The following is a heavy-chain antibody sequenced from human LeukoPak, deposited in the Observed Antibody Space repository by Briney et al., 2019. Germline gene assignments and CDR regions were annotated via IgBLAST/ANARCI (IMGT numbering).Heavy chain of an antibody. Sequence: VASVKVSCKSSGYTFSSHYMHWVRQAPGQGLEWMGIMNPSGVITRYAQKFQGRVTMTRDTSTSTVYMELSSLTSEDTAAYYCAGDAAMIMVTPYAMDVWGQGTTVTVSS. V-gene: IGHV1-46*01. CDR2: MNPSGVIT. J-gene: IGHJ6*02. CDR3: AGDAAMIMVTPYAMDV. D-gene: IGHD4/OR15-4a*01. CDR1: GYTFSSHY.